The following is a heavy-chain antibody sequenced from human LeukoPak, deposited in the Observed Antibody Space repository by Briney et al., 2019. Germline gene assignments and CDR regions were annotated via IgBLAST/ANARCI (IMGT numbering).Heavy chain of an antibody. J-gene: IGHJ5*02. CDR1: GFTFNSYA. Sequence: QPGGSLRLSCAASGFTFNSYAMSWVREAPGKGLECVSAISGSGGSTYYADSVKGRFTISRDNSKNTLYLQMNSLRAEDTAVYYCAKTGLIAAAGTWWFDPWGQGTLVTVSS. CDR3: AKTGLIAAAGTWWFDP. CDR2: ISGSGGST. V-gene: IGHV3-23*01. D-gene: IGHD6-13*01.